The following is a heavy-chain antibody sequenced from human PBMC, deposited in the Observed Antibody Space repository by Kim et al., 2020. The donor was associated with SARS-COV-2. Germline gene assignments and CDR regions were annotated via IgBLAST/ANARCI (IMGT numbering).Heavy chain of an antibody. V-gene: IGHV3-21*01. CDR3: ARGPEKSPIVGVVVDAFDI. J-gene: IGHJ3*02. CDR1: GFTFSSYS. CDR2: ISSSSSYI. Sequence: GGSLRLSCAASGFTFSSYSMNWVRQAPGKGLEWVSSISSSSSYIYYADSVKGRFTISRDNAKNSLYLQMNSLRAEDTAVYYCARGPEKSPIVGVVVDAFDIWGQGTMVTVSS. D-gene: IGHD1-26*01.